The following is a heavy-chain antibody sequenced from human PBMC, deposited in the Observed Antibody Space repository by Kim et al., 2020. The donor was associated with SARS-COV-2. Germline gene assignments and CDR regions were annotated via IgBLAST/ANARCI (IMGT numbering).Heavy chain of an antibody. J-gene: IGHJ4*02. CDR2: IWYDGSNK. V-gene: IGHV3-33*01. CDR1: GFTFSSYG. Sequence: GGSLRLSCAASGFTFSSYGMHWVRQAPGKGLEWVAVIWYDGSNKYYADSVKGRFTISRDNSKNTLYLQMNSLRAEDTAVYYCARDRPSRMAVAGTGVDYWGQGTLVTVSS. CDR3: ARDRPSRMAVAGTGVDY. D-gene: IGHD6-19*01.